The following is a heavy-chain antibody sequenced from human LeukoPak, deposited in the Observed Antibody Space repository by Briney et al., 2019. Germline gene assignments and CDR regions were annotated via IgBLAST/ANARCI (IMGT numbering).Heavy chain of an antibody. CDR3: ARAYRSSYYDFWSGYFGYFAY. D-gene: IGHD3-3*01. CDR1: GGSISSHY. J-gene: IGHJ4*02. V-gene: IGHV4-59*11. Sequence: PSETLSLTCTVSGGSISSHYWSWIRQPPGKGLEWIGYIYYSGSTNYNLFLKSRVTISVDTSKNQFSLKLSSVTAADTAVYYCARAYRSSYYDFWSGYFGYFAYWAREPWSPSPQ. CDR2: IYYSGST.